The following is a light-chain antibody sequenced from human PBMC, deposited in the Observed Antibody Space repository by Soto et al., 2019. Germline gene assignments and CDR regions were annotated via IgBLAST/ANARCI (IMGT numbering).Light chain of an antibody. CDR3: QQYNDYSLWT. CDR2: KAS. Sequence: DIQMTQSPSTLSASVGDRVTITCRASQSISTWLAWYQQKPGKAPKLLIYKASSLESGVPSRFSGSGSGTEFPLTVSSLQPDDFATYYCQQYNDYSLWTFGQGTKVEIK. V-gene: IGKV1-5*03. CDR1: QSISTW. J-gene: IGKJ1*01.